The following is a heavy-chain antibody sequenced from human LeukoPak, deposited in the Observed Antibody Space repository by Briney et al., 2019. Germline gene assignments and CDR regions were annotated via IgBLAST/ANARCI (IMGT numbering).Heavy chain of an antibody. V-gene: IGHV3-53*01. CDR1: GFTVSSNY. J-gene: IGHJ4*02. D-gene: IGHD3-16*01. CDR2: IYSGGST. Sequence: GGSLRLSCAASGFTVSSNYMSWVRQAPGKGLEWVSHIYSGGSTYYADSVTGRFTISRDNSKDTLYLQMNSLRAEDTAVYYCARSSWGPGTFDYWGQGTLVTVSS. CDR3: ARSSWGPGTFDY.